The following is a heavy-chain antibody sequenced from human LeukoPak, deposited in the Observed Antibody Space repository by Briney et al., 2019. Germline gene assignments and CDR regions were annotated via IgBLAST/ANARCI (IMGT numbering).Heavy chain of an antibody. D-gene: IGHD6-13*01. CDR3: AKAQGSSWPYYFDY. Sequence: PGRSLRLSCAASGFTFDDYAMHWVRQAPGKGLEWVSGISWNSGSIGYADSVKGRSTISRDNTKNSLYLQMNSLRAEDMALYYCAKAQGSSWPYYFDYWGQGTLVTVSS. V-gene: IGHV3-9*03. CDR1: GFTFDDYA. J-gene: IGHJ4*02. CDR2: ISWNSGSI.